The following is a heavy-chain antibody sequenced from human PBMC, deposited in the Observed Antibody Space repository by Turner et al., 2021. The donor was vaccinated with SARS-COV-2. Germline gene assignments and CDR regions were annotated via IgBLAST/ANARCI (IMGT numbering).Heavy chain of an antibody. V-gene: IGHV3-74*01. CDR1: GFTFSSYW. CDR2: INSDGSST. CDR3: ARGSSSGWYKAVDY. Sequence: EVQLVESGGGLVQPGGSLRLSCAASGFTFSSYWMHWVRQAPGKGLVGVSRINSDGSSTSYADYVKGRFTISRDNAKNTLYLQMNSLRAEDTAVYYCARGSSSGWYKAVDYWGQGTLVTVSS. D-gene: IGHD6-19*01. J-gene: IGHJ4*02.